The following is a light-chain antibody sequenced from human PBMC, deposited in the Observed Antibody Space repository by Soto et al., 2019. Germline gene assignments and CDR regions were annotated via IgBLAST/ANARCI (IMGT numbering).Light chain of an antibody. Sequence: DIQMTQAPSSLSASVGDIVTITCRASQDIRNDLGWYQQKPGKAHERLIYAASSLQSGVPSRFSGSGSGTEFTLTINSLRPEACATAYCLQHNDYPRAFGRGTKGEIK. CDR2: AAS. J-gene: IGKJ1*01. CDR3: LQHNDYPRA. V-gene: IGKV1-17*01. CDR1: QDIRND.